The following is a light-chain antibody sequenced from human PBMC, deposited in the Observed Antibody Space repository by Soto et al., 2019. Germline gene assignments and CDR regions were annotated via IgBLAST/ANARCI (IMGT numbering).Light chain of an antibody. Sequence: QSALTQPPSASGSPGQSVTISCTGTSSDVGGYNYVSWYQQHPGKAPKLMISEVSKRPSGVPDRFSGSKSGNTASLTVSGLQAEDEADYYCSSYTSSSTPYVFGTGTKLTVL. J-gene: IGLJ1*01. CDR3: SSYTSSSTPYV. CDR1: SSDVGGYNY. V-gene: IGLV2-8*01. CDR2: EVS.